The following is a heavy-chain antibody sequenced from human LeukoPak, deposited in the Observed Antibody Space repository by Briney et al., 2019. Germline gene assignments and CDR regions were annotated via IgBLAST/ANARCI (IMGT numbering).Heavy chain of an antibody. CDR1: GGSISSGDYY. Sequence: SQTLSLTCTVSGGSISSGDYYWSWIRQPPGKGLEWIGYISYSGSPFYSPSLKSQVALSVDTSKIQFSLKLSSVTAADTAVYFCARDLSCKDAFDIWGQGTMVTVSS. CDR2: ISYSGSP. V-gene: IGHV4-30-4*01. J-gene: IGHJ3*02. CDR3: ARDLSCKDAFDI. D-gene: IGHD2/OR15-2a*01.